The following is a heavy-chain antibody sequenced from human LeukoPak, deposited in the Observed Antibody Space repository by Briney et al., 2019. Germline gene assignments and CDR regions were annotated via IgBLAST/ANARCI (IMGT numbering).Heavy chain of an antibody. CDR1: GGSISSGSYY. V-gene: IGHV4-61*02. Sequence: SQTLSLTCTVSGGSISSGSYYWSWIRPPAGKGLEWIGRIYPSGSTNYNPSLKSRVTISVDTSKNQFSLKLSSVTAADTAVYDCAREITVTTYNLWTSEGRFDPWGQGTLVTVSS. CDR3: AREITVTTYNLWTSEGRFDP. D-gene: IGHD4-17*01. CDR2: IYPSGST. J-gene: IGHJ5*02.